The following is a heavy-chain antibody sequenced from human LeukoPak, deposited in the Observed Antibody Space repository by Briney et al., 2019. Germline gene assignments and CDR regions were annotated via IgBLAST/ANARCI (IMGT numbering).Heavy chain of an antibody. CDR3: TRVMWDSSGYPIDY. V-gene: IGHV3-23*01. Sequence: GGSLRLSCAASGFTFSSHWMSWVRQAPGKGLEWVSAISGNGGRTYYADSVKGRFTTSRDNSKNTLNLQMHRLRVEDTAVYYCTRVMWDSSGYPIDYWGQGSLVTVSS. D-gene: IGHD3-22*01. CDR1: GFTFSSHW. CDR2: ISGNGGRT. J-gene: IGHJ4*02.